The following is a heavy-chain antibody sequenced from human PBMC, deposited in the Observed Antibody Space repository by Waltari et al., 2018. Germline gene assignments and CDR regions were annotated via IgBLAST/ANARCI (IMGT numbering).Heavy chain of an antibody. CDR2: IYHSGST. CDR3: ARGGAGVLLGVNSEFDY. Sequence: QVQLQESGPGLVKPSGTLSLTCAVSGGSISSSNWWSWVRQPPGKGLEWIGEIYHSGSTNYDPSLKSRVTISVDKSKNQFALKLSSVTAADTAVYYCARGGAGVLLGVNSEFDYWGQGTLVTVSS. CDR1: GGSISSSNW. J-gene: IGHJ4*02. V-gene: IGHV4-4*02. D-gene: IGHD1-26*01.